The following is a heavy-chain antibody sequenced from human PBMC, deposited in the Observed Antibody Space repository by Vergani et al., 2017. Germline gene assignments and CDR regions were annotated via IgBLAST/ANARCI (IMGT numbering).Heavy chain of an antibody. CDR3: VRRRWEGKEVDY. J-gene: IGHJ4*02. D-gene: IGHD1-26*01. Sequence: EVQLVQSGAEVKKPGESLKISCEGSGYTFTDYCVGWVRQQPGKGLEWMGVVYARDSITRYSLSFEGQVTISADKSIDTAYLEGDSLRASDSARYYCVRRRWEGKEVDYWGQGTMVTV. V-gene: IGHV5-51*01. CDR2: VYARDSIT. CDR1: GYTFTDYC.